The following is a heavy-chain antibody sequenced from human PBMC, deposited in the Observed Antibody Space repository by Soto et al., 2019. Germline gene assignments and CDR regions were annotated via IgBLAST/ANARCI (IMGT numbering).Heavy chain of an antibody. Sequence: GGSLRLSCAASGFTFDDYAIHWVRQAPGKGLEWVSGISWNSGSIGYADSVKGRFTISRDNAKNSLYLQMNSLRAEDTALYYCAKDYGDSYLDYWGQGTLVTVSS. V-gene: IGHV3-9*01. CDR3: AKDYGDSYLDY. J-gene: IGHJ4*02. CDR2: ISWNSGSI. D-gene: IGHD4-17*01. CDR1: GFTFDDYA.